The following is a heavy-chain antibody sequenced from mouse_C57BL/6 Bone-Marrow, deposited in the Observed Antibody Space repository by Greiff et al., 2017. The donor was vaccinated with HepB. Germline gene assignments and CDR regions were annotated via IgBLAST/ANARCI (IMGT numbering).Heavy chain of an antibody. D-gene: IGHD2-4*01. CDR1: GFTFSDYG. CDR3: ARRNDYDYFDY. CDR2: ISNLAYSI. V-gene: IGHV5-15*04. Sequence: DVKLVESGGGLVQPGGSLKLSCAASGFTFSDYGMAWVRQVPRKGPEWVAFISNLAYSIYYADTVTGRFTISRENAKNTLYLEMSSLRSEDTAMYYCARRNDYDYFDYWGQGTTLTVSS. J-gene: IGHJ2*01.